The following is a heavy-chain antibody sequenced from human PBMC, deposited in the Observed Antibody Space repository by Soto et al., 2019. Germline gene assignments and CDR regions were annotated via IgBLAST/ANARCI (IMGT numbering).Heavy chain of an antibody. CDR1: GDSIRGYY. V-gene: IGHV4-59*01. CDR2: IYHSGST. D-gene: IGHD6-13*01. J-gene: IGHJ6*02. CDR3: LRGDSSLYYAMDV. Sequence: SETLSLTCIVSGDSIRGYYWNWIRQTPGKPLQWIGRIYHSGSTIYNPSLKSRVTMTTDTSKNQFSLKVASVTTADTAVYYCLRGDSSLYYAMDVWGQGTTVTGS.